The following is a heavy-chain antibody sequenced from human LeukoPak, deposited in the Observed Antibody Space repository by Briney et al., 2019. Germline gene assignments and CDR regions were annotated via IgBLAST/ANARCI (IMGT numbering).Heavy chain of an antibody. Sequence: GESLKISCKGSGYSFTSYWIGRVRQMPGKGLEWMGIIYPGDSDTRYSPSFQGQVTISADKSISTAYLQWSSLKASDTAMYYCATSYYYGSGNYFRPFDYWGQGTLVTVSS. V-gene: IGHV5-51*01. CDR3: ATSYYYGSGNYFRPFDY. D-gene: IGHD3-10*01. CDR2: IYPGDSDT. CDR1: GYSFTSYW. J-gene: IGHJ4*02.